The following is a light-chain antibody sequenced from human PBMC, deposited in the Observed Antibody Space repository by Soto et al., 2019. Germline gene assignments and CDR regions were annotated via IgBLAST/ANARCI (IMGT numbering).Light chain of an antibody. CDR2: SNN. CDR1: SSNIGSYT. Sequence: QSVLTHPPSASGTPGQRVTISCSGSSSNIGSYTVNWYQQLPGTAPKLLIYSNNQRPSRVPDRFSGSKSGTSVSLAISGLQSDDEADYYCAACDDSLIGVVLGVGSKHTVL. J-gene: IGLJ2*01. CDR3: AACDDSLIGVV. V-gene: IGLV1-44*01.